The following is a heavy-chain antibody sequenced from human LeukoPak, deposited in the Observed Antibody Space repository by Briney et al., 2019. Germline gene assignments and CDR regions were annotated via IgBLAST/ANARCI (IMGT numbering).Heavy chain of an antibody. J-gene: IGHJ3*02. CDR3: ARCPIVGAFDAFAI. D-gene: IGHD1-26*01. Sequence: SETLSLTCTVSDDSISSYDWSWIRQPAGKGLEWIGRIYTSGSTNYNPSLNSRITMSVDTYKNQLSLTLSSVTAADTAAYYCARCPIVGAFDAFAIWGQGTMFTVSS. CDR1: DDSISSYD. V-gene: IGHV4-4*07. CDR2: IYTSGST.